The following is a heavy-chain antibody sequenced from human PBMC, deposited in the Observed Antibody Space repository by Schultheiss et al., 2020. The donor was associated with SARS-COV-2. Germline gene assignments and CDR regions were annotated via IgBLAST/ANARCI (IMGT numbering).Heavy chain of an antibody. CDR1: GGSVSSGSYY. V-gene: IGHV4-61*01. J-gene: IGHJ5*02. D-gene: IGHD4-11*01. CDR2: IYYSGST. Sequence: SETLTLTRTVSGGSVSSGSYYWSWIRQPPGKGLEWIGYIYYSGSTNYNPSLKSRVTISVDTSKNQFSLKLSSVTAADTAVYYCASTHDYSNYPNWFDPWGQGTLVTVSS. CDR3: ASTHDYSNYPNWFDP.